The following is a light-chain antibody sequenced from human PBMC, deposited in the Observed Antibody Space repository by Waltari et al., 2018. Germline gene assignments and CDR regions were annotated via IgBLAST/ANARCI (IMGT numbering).Light chain of an antibody. CDR1: SYNIGSNY. Sequence: QYVLTQPPSASGTPGQRVTISCSGSSYNIGSNYVYWYQQLPVTAPKLLVYRNNQRPSGVPDRFSGSKSGTSASLAISGLRSEDEADYYCAAWDDSLSGFYVFGTGTKVTVL. V-gene: IGLV1-47*01. CDR2: RNN. J-gene: IGLJ1*01. CDR3: AAWDDSLSGFYV.